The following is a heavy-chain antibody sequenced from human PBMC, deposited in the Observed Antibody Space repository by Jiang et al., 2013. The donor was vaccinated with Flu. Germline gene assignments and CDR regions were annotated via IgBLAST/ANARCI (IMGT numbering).Heavy chain of an antibody. CDR3: TSGNYYFGS. D-gene: IGHD5-24*01. J-gene: IGHJ4*02. CDR2: TYYRSSWIY. Sequence: QTLSLTCAISGDSVSNNSAAWVWIRQSPSRGLEWLGRTYYRSSWIYEYAASVKGRITIIPETSRNQFSLQLSSVTPEDTAMYYCTSGNYYFGSWGQGT. CDR1: GDSVSNNSAA. V-gene: IGHV6-1*01.